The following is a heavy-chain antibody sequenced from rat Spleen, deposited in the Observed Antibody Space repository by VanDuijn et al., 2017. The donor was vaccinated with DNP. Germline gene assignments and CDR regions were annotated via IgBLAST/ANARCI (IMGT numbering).Heavy chain of an antibody. CDR3: ARSEPHY. CDR1: GYSITSCCR. J-gene: IGHJ2*01. V-gene: IGHV3-3*01. D-gene: IGHD3-4*01. Sequence: EVQLQESGPGLVEPSQSLSLTCSVTGYSITSCCRWTWIRKFPGHKLEWMGYINSAGSTNYNPSLKGRISITSDTSKNRFFLQLNSVTTEDTATYYCARSEPHYWGQGVMVTVSS. CDR2: INSAGST.